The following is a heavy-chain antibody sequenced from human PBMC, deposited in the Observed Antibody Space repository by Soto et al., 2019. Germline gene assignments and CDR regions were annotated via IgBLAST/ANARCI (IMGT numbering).Heavy chain of an antibody. CDR1: AFTFSTYW. CDR2: IKQGGSEK. CDR3: VRGCGRSSCPYYFDY. Sequence: EVQLVESGGGLVQPGGSLRLSCAASAFTFSTYWMSWLRQAPGKGLEWVATIKQGGSEKYHVDSVKGRFTISRDNAKESLYLEMNSLRAEDTAVYFCVRGCGRSSCPYYFDYWGQGSLVTVSS. V-gene: IGHV3-7*01. D-gene: IGHD2-2*01. J-gene: IGHJ4*02.